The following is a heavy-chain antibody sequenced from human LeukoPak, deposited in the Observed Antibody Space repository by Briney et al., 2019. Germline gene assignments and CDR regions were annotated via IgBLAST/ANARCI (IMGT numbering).Heavy chain of an antibody. J-gene: IGHJ4*02. CDR2: IYSGGST. CDR3: AMKTGWGYFDY. D-gene: IGHD2-15*01. V-gene: IGHV3-53*01. Sequence: GSLRLSCAASGFTVSSDYMSWVRQAPGKGLEWVSFIYSGGSTYYADSVKGRFTISRDNSKSTLYLQMNCLRAEDTAVYYCAMKTGWGYFDYWGQGTLVTVSS. CDR1: GFTVSSDY.